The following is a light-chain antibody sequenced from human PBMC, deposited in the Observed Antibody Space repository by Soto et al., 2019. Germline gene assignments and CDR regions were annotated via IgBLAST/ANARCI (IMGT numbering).Light chain of an antibody. Sequence: EIVLTQSPGTLSLSPGERATLSCRASQSVSSNLAWYQQKPGQAPRLLIYDASTRATVIPARFSGSGSGTEFTLTISSLQSEDFAVYYCQHYGSSWTFGQGTKVDIK. CDR3: QHYGSSWT. CDR1: QSVSSN. J-gene: IGKJ1*01. CDR2: DAS. V-gene: IGKV3-15*01.